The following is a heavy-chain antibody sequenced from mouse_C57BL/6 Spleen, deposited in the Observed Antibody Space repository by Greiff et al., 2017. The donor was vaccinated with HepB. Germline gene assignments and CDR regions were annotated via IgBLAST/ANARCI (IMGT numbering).Heavy chain of an antibody. CDR3: ARNWLAWFAY. V-gene: IGHV1-50*01. CDR2: IDPSDSYT. J-gene: IGHJ3*01. D-gene: IGHD4-1*01. CDR1: GYTFTSYW. Sequence: QVQLQQSGAELVKPGASVKLSCKASGYTFTSYWMQWVKQRPGQGLEWIGEIDPSDSYTNYNQKFKGKATLTVDTSSSTAYMQLSSLTSEDSAVYYCARNWLAWFAYWGQGTLVTVSA.